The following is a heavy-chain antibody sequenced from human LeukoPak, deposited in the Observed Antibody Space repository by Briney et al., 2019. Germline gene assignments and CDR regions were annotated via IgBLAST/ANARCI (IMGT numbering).Heavy chain of an antibody. CDR1: GFTVSSNY. D-gene: IGHD3-9*01. V-gene: IGHV3-66*01. Sequence: GGSLRLSCAASGFTVSSNYMSWVRQAPGKGLEWVSVIYSGGSTYYADSVKGRFTISRDNSKNTLYLQVNSLRAEDTAVYYCARDYYDILTGYWGGLDPWGQGTLVTVSS. J-gene: IGHJ5*02. CDR3: ARDYYDILTGYWGGLDP. CDR2: IYSGGST.